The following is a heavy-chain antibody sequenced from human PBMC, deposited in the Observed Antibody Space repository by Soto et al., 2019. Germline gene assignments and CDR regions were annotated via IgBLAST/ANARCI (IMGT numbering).Heavy chain of an antibody. D-gene: IGHD2-15*01. CDR3: ARKKLAATYYVDY. J-gene: IGHJ4*02. CDR1: GFTFSSYA. CDR2: ISGTGGSR. V-gene: IGHV3-23*01. Sequence: EVHLLESGGGLVQPGGSLRLSCVASGFTFSSYAMSWVLQAPGKGLEWVSTISGTGGSRYNTDAVKGRFTISRANSKNTLYLQMNSLRAEDTAVFYCARKKLAATYYVDYWGQGTLVTVSA.